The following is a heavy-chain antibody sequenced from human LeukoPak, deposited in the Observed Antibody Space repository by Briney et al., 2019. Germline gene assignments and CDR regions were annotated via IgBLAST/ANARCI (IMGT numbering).Heavy chain of an antibody. J-gene: IGHJ4*02. CDR3: ARDRMYSQVPFDY. V-gene: IGHV3-33*01. CDR1: GFTFGSYG. CDR2: IWYDGSNK. D-gene: IGHD2-8*01. Sequence: GGSLRLSCAASGFTFGSYGMHWVRQAPGKGLEWVAVIWYDGSNKYYADSVKGRFTISRDNSKNTLYLQMNSLRAEGTAVYYCARDRMYSQVPFDYWGQGTLVTVSS.